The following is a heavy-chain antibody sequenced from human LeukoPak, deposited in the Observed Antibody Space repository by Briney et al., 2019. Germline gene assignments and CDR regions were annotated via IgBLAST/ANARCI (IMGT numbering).Heavy chain of an antibody. V-gene: IGHV4-59*01. CDR3: AREVPAAINWFDP. CDR1: GGSISSYY. CDR2: IYYSGST. J-gene: IGHJ5*02. Sequence: SETLSLTRTVSGGSISSYYWSWIRQPPGKGLEWIGYIYYSGSTNYNPSPKSRVTISVDTSKNQFSLKLSSVTAADTAVYYCAREVPAAINWFDPWGQGTLVTVSS. D-gene: IGHD2-2*01.